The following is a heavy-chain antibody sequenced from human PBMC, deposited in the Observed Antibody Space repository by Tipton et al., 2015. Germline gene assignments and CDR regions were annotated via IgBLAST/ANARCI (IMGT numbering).Heavy chain of an antibody. CDR1: GFNFPNFW. CDR3: TRRGGDF. D-gene: IGHD4-23*01. CDR2: IFPADSDT. Sequence: QSGAEVKKPGESLTISCSTSGFNFPNFWIAWVRQRHGKGLEWMAMIFPADSDTTYSPSFQVHVTISADKSTSTAYLHLTNLQASDPAIYYCTRRGGDFWGQGTLVSVST. J-gene: IGHJ4*02. V-gene: IGHV5-51*03.